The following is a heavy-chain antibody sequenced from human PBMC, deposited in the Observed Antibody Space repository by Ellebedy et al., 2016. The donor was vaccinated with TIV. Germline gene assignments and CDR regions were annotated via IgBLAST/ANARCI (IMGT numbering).Heavy chain of an antibody. J-gene: IGHJ4*02. CDR1: GGSISSYY. CDR2: IYYSGST. Sequence: MPSETLSLTCTVSGGSISSYYWSWIRQPPGKGLEWIGYIYYSGSTNYNPSLKSRVTISVDTSKNQFSLKLSSVTAADTAVYYCARDRTSSGWYSIDYWGQGTLVTVSS. V-gene: IGHV4-59*01. CDR3: ARDRTSSGWYSIDY. D-gene: IGHD6-19*01.